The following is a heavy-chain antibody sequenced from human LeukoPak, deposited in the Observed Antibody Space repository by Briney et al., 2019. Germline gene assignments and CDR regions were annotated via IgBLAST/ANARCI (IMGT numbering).Heavy chain of an antibody. CDR3: TTDHPYYCSSTNCYASEYFQH. D-gene: IGHD2-2*01. CDR2: IKSKTDGGTS. J-gene: IGHJ1*01. Sequence: GGSLRLSCAASGFTFSNAWMSWVRQAPGKGLEWVGRIKSKTDGGTSDYATPVKGRFTISRDDSKNTLYLQMNSLKTEDTAVYYCTTDHPYYCSSTNCYASEYFQHWGQGTLVTVSS. CDR1: GFTFSNAW. V-gene: IGHV3-15*01.